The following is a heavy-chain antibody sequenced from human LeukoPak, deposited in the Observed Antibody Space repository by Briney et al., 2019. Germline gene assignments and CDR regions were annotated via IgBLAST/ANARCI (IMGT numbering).Heavy chain of an antibody. CDR2: IIPILGIA. Sequence: SVKVSCKASGGTFSSYAISWVRQAPGQGLEWMGRIIPILGIANYAQKFQGRVTITADKSTSTAYMELSSLRSEDAAVYYCASLRFGELLPDYWGQGTLVTVSS. CDR3: ASLRFGELLPDY. V-gene: IGHV1-69*04. J-gene: IGHJ4*02. CDR1: GGTFSSYA. D-gene: IGHD3-10*01.